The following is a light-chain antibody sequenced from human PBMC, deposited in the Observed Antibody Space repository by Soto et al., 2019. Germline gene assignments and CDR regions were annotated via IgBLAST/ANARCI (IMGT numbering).Light chain of an antibody. CDR3: QQRNVWPPIT. V-gene: IGKV3-11*01. CDR1: QSVSSS. CDR2: GAS. J-gene: IGKJ5*01. Sequence: EIVLTQSPATLSLSPGERATLSCRASQSVSSSLAWYQQRHGQAPRLLISGASSRATGSPDRFCSGGSGTEYSLTIISLETDDVALYYCQQRNVWPPITFGQGTRLEIK.